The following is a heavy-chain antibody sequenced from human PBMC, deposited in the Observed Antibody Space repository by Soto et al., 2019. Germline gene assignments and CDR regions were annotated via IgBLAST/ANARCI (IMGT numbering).Heavy chain of an antibody. Sequence: QVQLVESGGGVVQPGRSLRLSCAASGFTFSSYGMHWVRQAPGKGLEWVAVIWYDGSNKYYADSVKGRFTISRDNSKNTLYLQMNSRRAEDTAVYYGARDGGFGGLYYYGMDVWGQGTTVTVSS. CDR2: IWYDGSNK. V-gene: IGHV3-33*01. J-gene: IGHJ6*02. CDR1: GFTFSSYG. D-gene: IGHD3-16*01. CDR3: ARDGGFGGLYYYGMDV.